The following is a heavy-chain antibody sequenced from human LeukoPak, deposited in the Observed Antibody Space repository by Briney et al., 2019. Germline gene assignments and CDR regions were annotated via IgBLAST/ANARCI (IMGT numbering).Heavy chain of an antibody. CDR1: GFSFDSYG. Sequence: GGSLRLSCAASGFSFDSYGFHWVRQAPGKGLEWVAVISYDGSNKYYADSVKGRFTISRDNSKNTLYLQMNSLRAEDTAVYYCARDLGQYYDTSDNWFDPWGQGTLVTVSS. J-gene: IGHJ5*02. D-gene: IGHD3-22*01. CDR3: ARDLGQYYDTSDNWFDP. V-gene: IGHV3-30*12. CDR2: ISYDGSNK.